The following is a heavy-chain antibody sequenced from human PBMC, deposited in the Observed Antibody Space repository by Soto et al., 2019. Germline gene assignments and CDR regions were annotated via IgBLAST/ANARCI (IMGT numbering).Heavy chain of an antibody. CDR3: ARGYYYYYGMDV. CDR2: IYSGGST. J-gene: IGHJ6*02. CDR1: GFTVSSNY. V-gene: IGHV3-53*01. Sequence: SLRLSGAASGFTVSSNYMSCVRQAPGKGLEWVSVIYSGGSTYYADSVKGRFTISRDNSKNTLYLQMNSLRAEDTAVYYCARGYYYYYGMDVWGQGTTVTVS.